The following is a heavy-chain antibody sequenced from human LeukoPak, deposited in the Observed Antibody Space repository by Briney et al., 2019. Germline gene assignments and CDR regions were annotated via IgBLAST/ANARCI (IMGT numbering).Heavy chain of an antibody. D-gene: IGHD2-8*01. CDR2: INHSGST. CDR3: ARGVYLGNGYYFDY. J-gene: IGHJ4*02. CDR1: GGSFSGYY. Sequence: PSETLSLTCAVCGGSFSGYYWSWIRQPPGKGLEWIGEINHSGSTNYNPSLKSRVTMSVDTSKNQFSVKLNSVIAADTAMYYCARGVYLGNGYYFDYWGQGTLVTVSS. V-gene: IGHV4-34*01.